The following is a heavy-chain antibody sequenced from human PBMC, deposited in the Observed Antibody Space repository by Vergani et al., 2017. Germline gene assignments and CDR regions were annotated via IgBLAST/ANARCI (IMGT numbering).Heavy chain of an antibody. CDR3: ARDHPVSFLAYFDY. Sequence: QVQLQESGPGLVKPSQTLSLTCTVSGGSISSSSYYWGWIRQPPGKGLEWIGSIYYSGSTYYNPSLKSRVTISVDTSKNQFSLKLSSVTAADTAVYYCARDHPVSFLAYFDYWGQGTLVTVSS. D-gene: IGHD2/OR15-2a*01. J-gene: IGHJ4*02. CDR2: IYYSGST. V-gene: IGHV4-39*07. CDR1: GGSISSSSYY.